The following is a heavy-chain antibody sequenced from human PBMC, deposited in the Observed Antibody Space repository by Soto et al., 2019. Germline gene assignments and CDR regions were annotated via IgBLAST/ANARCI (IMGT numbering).Heavy chain of an antibody. CDR1: GFTFSDYS. D-gene: IGHD6-13*01. J-gene: IGHJ4*02. Sequence: GSLRLPCSASGFTFSDYSMTWVRQAPGKGLEWVSSISSRSSYIYYADSVKGRFTISRDNANNSLYLQMNSLRAEDTAVYYCARVGVRSSSWEADYWGQGTLVTVYS. V-gene: IGHV3-21*01. CDR2: ISSRSSYI. CDR3: ARVGVRSSSWEADY.